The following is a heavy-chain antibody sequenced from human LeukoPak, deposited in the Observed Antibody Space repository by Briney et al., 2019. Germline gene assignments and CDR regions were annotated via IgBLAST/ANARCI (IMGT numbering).Heavy chain of an antibody. CDR3: VRQDGSGSYYFDY. CDR2: IYPGDSDT. D-gene: IGHD6-19*01. J-gene: IGHJ4*02. Sequence: GESLKISRKGSGYTFSIYWIGWVRQMPGKGLEWMGVIYPGDSDTRYSPSFQGQVTISVDKSISSAYLQWSGLKASDTAMYYCVRQDGSGSYYFDYWGQGTLVTVST. CDR1: GYTFSIYW. V-gene: IGHV5-51*01.